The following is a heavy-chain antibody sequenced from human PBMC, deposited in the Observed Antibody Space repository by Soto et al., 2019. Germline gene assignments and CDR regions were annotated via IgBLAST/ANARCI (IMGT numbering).Heavy chain of an antibody. CDR3: YSSGW. CDR1: GFTFGSFA. Sequence: QVQLVEPGGGVVQPGRYLRLSCAASGFTFGSFAMHWVRQAPGKGLEWVALVSDDGVTKYYADSVTGRFTISRDNSKNTLYLEMNSLRTEDTAVYYGYSSGWWGQGTLVTVSS. D-gene: IGHD6-19*01. CDR2: VSDDGVTK. V-gene: IGHV3-30*04. J-gene: IGHJ4*02.